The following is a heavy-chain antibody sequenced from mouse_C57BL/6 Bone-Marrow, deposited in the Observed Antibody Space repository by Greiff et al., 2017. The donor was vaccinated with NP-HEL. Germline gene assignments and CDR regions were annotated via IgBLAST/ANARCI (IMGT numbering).Heavy chain of an antibody. CDR3: TRPPLLLRGGDY. J-gene: IGHJ4*01. V-gene: IGHV6-3*01. CDR2: IRLKSDNYAT. D-gene: IGHD1-1*01. Sequence: DVKVEESGGGLVQPGGSMKLSCVASGFTFSNYWMNWVRQSPEKGLEWVAQIRLKSDNYATNYAESVKGRFTISRDDSKSSVYLQMNNLRAEDTGIYYCTRPPLLLRGGDYWGQGTSVTVSS. CDR1: GFTFSNYW.